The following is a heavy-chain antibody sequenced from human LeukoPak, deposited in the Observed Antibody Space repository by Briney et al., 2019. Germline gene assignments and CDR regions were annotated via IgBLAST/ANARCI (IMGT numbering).Heavy chain of an antibody. CDR1: GGSISSYY. CDR3: ARGSPNYYDSSGYYCYAFDI. V-gene: IGHV4-59*01. CDR2: IYYSGST. Sequence: PSETLSLTCTVSGGSISSYYWSWIRQPPGKGLEWIGYIYYSGSTNYNPSLKSRVTISVDTSKNQFSLKLSSVTAADTAVYYCARGSPNYYDSSGYYCYAFDIWGQGTMVTVSS. J-gene: IGHJ3*02. D-gene: IGHD3-22*01.